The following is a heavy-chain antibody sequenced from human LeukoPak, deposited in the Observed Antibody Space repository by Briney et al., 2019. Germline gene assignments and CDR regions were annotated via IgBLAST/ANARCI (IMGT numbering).Heavy chain of an antibody. V-gene: IGHV3-30*18. CDR2: ISYDGSNK. D-gene: IGHD3-3*01. CDR3: AKDLITTTRQV. CDR1: GFTFSSYG. Sequence: PGRSLRLSWAASGFTFSSYGMHWVRQAPAKGLEWVAVISYDGSNKYYADSVKGRFTISRDNSKNTLYLQMNSLRAEDTAVYYCAKDLITTTRQVWGQGTLVTVSS. J-gene: IGHJ4*02.